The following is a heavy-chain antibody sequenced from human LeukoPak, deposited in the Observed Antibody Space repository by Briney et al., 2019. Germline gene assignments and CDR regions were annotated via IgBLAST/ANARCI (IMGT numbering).Heavy chain of an antibody. CDR3: ARGTESITIFGVPVDYYYMDV. V-gene: IGHV4-59*01. D-gene: IGHD3-3*01. J-gene: IGHJ6*03. CDR2: IFYTGST. Sequence: SETLSLTCTVSGDSINSDYWSWIRQPPGKGLEWIGYIFYTGSTNYNPSLRTRVTISIGTSKNQFSLMLSSVTAADTAVYYCARGTESITIFGVPVDYYYMDVWGKGTTVTVSS. CDR1: GDSINSDY.